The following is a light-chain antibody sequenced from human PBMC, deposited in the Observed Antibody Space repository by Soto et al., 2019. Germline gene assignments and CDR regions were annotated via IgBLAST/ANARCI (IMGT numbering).Light chain of an antibody. CDR3: SSFEGSTHVV. V-gene: IGLV2-8*01. J-gene: IGLJ2*01. CDR1: SSDVGGYNY. CDR2: EVS. Sequence: QSALAQPPSASGSPGQSVTISCTGTSSDVGGYNYVSWYQLHPGKAPKLIIYEVSKRPSGVPDHFSGSKSGNTASLTVSGLQADDEADYYCSSFEGSTHVVFGGGTKVTVL.